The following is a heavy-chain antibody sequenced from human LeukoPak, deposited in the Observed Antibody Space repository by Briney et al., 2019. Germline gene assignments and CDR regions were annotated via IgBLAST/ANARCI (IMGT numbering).Heavy chain of an antibody. CDR1: GFTFSSYA. D-gene: IGHD2-2*01. J-gene: IGHJ4*02. Sequence: PGGSLRLSCAASGFTFSSYAMHWVRQAPGKGLEWVAFIRYDGSNKYYADSVKGRFTISRDNSKNTLYLQMNSLRAEDTAVYYCAKDMGPAAPPDYWGQGTLVTVSS. V-gene: IGHV3-30*02. CDR3: AKDMGPAAPPDY. CDR2: IRYDGSNK.